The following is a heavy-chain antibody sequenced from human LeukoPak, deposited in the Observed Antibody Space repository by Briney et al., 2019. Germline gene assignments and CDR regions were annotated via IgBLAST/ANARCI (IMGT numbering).Heavy chain of an antibody. Sequence: PGRSLRLSCAASGSTFSSYGTHWVRQAPGKGLEWVAVIWYDGSNKYYADSVKGRFTISRDNSKNTLYLQMKSLRAGDTAVYYCARFDTGLDYWGQGTLVTVSS. CDR1: GSTFSSYG. CDR3: ARFDTGLDY. V-gene: IGHV3-33*01. D-gene: IGHD2-8*02. CDR2: IWYDGSNK. J-gene: IGHJ4*02.